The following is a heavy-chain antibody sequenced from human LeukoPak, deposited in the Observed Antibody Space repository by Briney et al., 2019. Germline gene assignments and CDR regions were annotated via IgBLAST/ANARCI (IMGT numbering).Heavy chain of an antibody. D-gene: IGHD3-9*01. CDR3: ARDFFPAQGGRNWFDCFDP. J-gene: IGHJ5*02. CDR2: INTDDAGT. V-gene: IGHV1-18*01. Sequence: ASVKVYCKASGYTFTSYGLSWVRQAPGQGLEWMGWINTDDAGTNYAQRFQGRVTLTRDTSTSTAYMEVRSLRSDDTAVYYCARDFFPAQGGRNWFDCFDPWGQGTLVTVSS. CDR1: GYTFTSYG.